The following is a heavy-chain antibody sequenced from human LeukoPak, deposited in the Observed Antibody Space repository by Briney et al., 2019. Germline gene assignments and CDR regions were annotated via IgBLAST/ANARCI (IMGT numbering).Heavy chain of an antibody. CDR1: GLSLNTAGVG. J-gene: IGHJ6*02. CDR2: IYWDDDK. CDR3: AKAGYGSGSYLRYYYYGMDV. V-gene: IGHV2-5*02. D-gene: IGHD3-10*01. Sequence: SGPTLVNPTQTLTLTCTLSGLSLNTAGVGVGWIRQPPGKALEWLALIYWDDDKRYNPSLKTRLTITKDTSKNQVVLTVTNMDPVDTATYYCAKAGYGSGSYLRYYYYGMDVWGQGTTVTVSS.